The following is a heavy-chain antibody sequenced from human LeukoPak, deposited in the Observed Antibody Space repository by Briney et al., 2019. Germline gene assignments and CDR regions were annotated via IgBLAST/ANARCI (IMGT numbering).Heavy chain of an antibody. V-gene: IGHV1-2*06. CDR3: ARGRGSLIDY. CDR1: GYTFTGYY. Sequence: ASVKVSCKASGYTFTGYYMLWVRQAPGQGLEWMGRIKPNSGGTNYAQKFQGRVTMTRDTSISTAYMGLSRLRSDDTAVYYCARGRGSLIDYWGQGTLVTVSS. J-gene: IGHJ4*02. CDR2: IKPNSGGT. D-gene: IGHD1-26*01.